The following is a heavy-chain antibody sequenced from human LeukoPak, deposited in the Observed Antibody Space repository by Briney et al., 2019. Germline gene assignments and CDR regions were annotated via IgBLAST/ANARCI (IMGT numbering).Heavy chain of an antibody. Sequence: GGSLRLSCAASGFTFNNYGMHWVRQAPGKGLEWVAVISYDGRNRHYPDSVKGRFTISRDISTDTLWLQMDSLRTEDTAARGTAAAIDYWGQGTLVTVSS. CDR1: GFTFNNYG. V-gene: IGHV3-30*03. D-gene: IGHD2-2*01. CDR3: AAAIDY. J-gene: IGHJ4*02. CDR2: ISYDGRNR.